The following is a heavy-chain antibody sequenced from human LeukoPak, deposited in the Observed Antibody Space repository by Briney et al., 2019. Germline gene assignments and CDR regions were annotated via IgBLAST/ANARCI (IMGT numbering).Heavy chain of an antibody. CDR3: ARDDCSSISCYHNWFDP. Sequence: GGSLRLSCPASGFTFSSYWMSWVRQAPGKGLKWVANIKQDGSEKYYVDSVKGRFTISRDNAKNSLYLQMNSLRAEETAVYYCARDDCSSISCYHNWFDPWGQGTLVTVSS. CDR2: IKQDGSEK. V-gene: IGHV3-7*01. J-gene: IGHJ5*02. CDR1: GFTFSSYW. D-gene: IGHD2-2*01.